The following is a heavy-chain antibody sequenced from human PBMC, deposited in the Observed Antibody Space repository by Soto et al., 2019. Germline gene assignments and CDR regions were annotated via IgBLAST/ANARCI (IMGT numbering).Heavy chain of an antibody. Sequence: QVQLVQSGAEVKKPGSSVKVSCTTSGGTISSFGMNWVRQAPGQGLEWMGGIGPIDGSTKYAEKFQGRVTITVDACTSTVYMDLSSLRSEDTAVYYCVGSFTKSRRGGVAFDYWGQGTLLTVSP. D-gene: IGHD2-8*02. CDR2: IGPIDGST. CDR3: VGSFTKSRRGGVAFDY. V-gene: IGHV1-69*01. J-gene: IGHJ4*02. CDR1: GGTISSFG.